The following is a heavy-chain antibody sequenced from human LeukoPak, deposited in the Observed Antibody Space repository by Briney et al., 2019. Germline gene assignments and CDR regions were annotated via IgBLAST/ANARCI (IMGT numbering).Heavy chain of an antibody. CDR2: ISSNGGST. CDR1: GFTFSSYA. V-gene: IGHV3-64*01. D-gene: IGHD3-3*01. CDR3: ARVTIFGVGYYGIDV. Sequence: GGSLRLSCAASGFTFSSYAMHWVRQAPGKGLEYVSAISSNGGSTYYANSVKGRFTISRDNSKNTLYLQMGSLRAEDMAVYYCARVTIFGVGYYGIDVWGQGTTVTVSS. J-gene: IGHJ6*02.